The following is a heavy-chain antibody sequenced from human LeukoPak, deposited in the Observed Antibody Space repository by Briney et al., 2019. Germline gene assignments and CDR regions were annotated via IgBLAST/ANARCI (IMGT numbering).Heavy chain of an antibody. Sequence: GGSLRLSCAASGFTFSSYSMNWVRQAPGKGLEWVSSISSSSSYIYYADSVKGRFTIPRDNAKNSLYLQMNSLRAEDTAVYYCARATYSSGYYGTDEGAFDIWGQGTMVTVSS. CDR3: ARATYSSGYYGTDEGAFDI. D-gene: IGHD3-22*01. J-gene: IGHJ3*02. V-gene: IGHV3-21*01. CDR1: GFTFSSYS. CDR2: ISSSSSYI.